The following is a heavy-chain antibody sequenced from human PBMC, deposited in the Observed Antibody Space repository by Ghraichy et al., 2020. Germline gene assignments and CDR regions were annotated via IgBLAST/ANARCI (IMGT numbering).Heavy chain of an antibody. Sequence: SETLSLTCAVSGYSISSGYYWGWIRQPPGKGLEWIGSIYHSGSTYYNPSLKSRVTISVDTSKNQFSLKLSSVTAADTAVYYCARYYYDSSDDYWGQGTLVTVSS. D-gene: IGHD3-22*01. CDR3: ARYYYDSSDDY. J-gene: IGHJ4*02. V-gene: IGHV4-38-2*01. CDR2: IYHSGST. CDR1: GYSISSGYY.